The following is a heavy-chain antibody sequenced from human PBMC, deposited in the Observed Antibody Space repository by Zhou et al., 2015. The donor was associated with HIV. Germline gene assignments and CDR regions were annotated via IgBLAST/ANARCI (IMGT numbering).Heavy chain of an antibody. CDR3: ARGASRGLVFTGWFDP. Sequence: QVQLVQSGAEVKKPGSSVKVSCKASGGTFSSYAISWVRQAPGQGLEWMGGIIPIFGTANYAQKFQGRVTITADESTSTAYMELSSLRSEDTAVYYCARGASRGLVFTGWFDPGAREPWSPSPQ. D-gene: IGHD3-10*01. CDR1: GGTFSSYA. J-gene: IGHJ5*02. V-gene: IGHV1-69*12. CDR2: IIPIFGTA.